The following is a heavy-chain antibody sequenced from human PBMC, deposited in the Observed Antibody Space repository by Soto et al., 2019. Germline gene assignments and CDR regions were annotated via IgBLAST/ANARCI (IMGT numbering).Heavy chain of an antibody. CDR3: AKTLYYYDSSGYQ. CDR1: GFTFSSYA. D-gene: IGHD3-22*01. J-gene: IGHJ4*02. V-gene: IGHV3-23*01. Sequence: EVQLLESGGGLVQPGGSLRLSCAASGFTFSSYAMSWVRQAPGKGLEWVSAISGSGGSTYYADSVKGRFTIARDNSKNTLYLQMNSLRAEATAVYYCAKTLYYYDSSGYQWGQGTLVTVSS. CDR2: ISGSGGST.